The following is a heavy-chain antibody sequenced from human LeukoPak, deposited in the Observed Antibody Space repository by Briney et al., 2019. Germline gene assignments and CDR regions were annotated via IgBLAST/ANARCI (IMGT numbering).Heavy chain of an antibody. Sequence: GGSLRLSCAASGFTFSSYAMSWARQAPGKGLEWVSAISGSGGSTYYADSVKGRFTISRDNSKNTLYLQMNSLRAEDTAVYYCAKDWTAIQLSPFDYWGQGTLVTVSS. CDR2: ISGSGGST. V-gene: IGHV3-23*01. D-gene: IGHD5-18*01. J-gene: IGHJ4*02. CDR3: AKDWTAIQLSPFDY. CDR1: GFTFSSYA.